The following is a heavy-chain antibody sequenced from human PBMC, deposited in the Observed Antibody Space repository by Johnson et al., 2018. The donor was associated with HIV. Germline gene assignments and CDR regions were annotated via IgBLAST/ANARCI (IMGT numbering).Heavy chain of an antibody. Sequence: VQLVESGGGLVQPGGSLTLSCAASGFTFSHYWMHWVRQAPGQGLEWVSGISWNSGSIDYADSVKGRFTISRDNSKNTLYLQMNSLRHEDTAVYYCARDQGELRRTHAFDIWGQGTMVTVSS. J-gene: IGHJ3*02. V-gene: IGHV3-74*01. CDR1: GFTFSHYW. CDR2: ISWNSGSI. CDR3: ARDQGELRRTHAFDI. D-gene: IGHD1-14*01.